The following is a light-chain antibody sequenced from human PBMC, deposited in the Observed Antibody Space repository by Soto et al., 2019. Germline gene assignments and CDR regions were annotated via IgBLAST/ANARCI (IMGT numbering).Light chain of an antibody. J-gene: IGKJ1*01. CDR2: GAF. Sequence: EVVITQSLVTLSVSPGERATLSCRASQSVRSNLAWYQQKPGQAPSLLIYGAFTRATGIPARFSGTGSGTEFTLTISSLQSEDFALYYCQQYNDWPLPFGQGTKVAI. CDR3: QQYNDWPLP. V-gene: IGKV3-15*01. CDR1: QSVRSN.